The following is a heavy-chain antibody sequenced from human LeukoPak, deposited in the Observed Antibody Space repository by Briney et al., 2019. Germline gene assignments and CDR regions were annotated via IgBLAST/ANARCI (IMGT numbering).Heavy chain of an antibody. V-gene: IGHV4-59*01. CDR3: ARGVSYDSSGYHDY. J-gene: IGHJ4*02. D-gene: IGHD3-22*01. CDR2: IYYSGST. Sequence: SETLSLTCTVSGGSISSYYWSWIRQPPGKGLEWIGYIYYSGSTNYNPSLKSRVTISVDTSKNQFSLKLSSVTAADTAVYYCARGVSYDSSGYHDYWGQGTLVTVSS. CDR1: GGSISSYY.